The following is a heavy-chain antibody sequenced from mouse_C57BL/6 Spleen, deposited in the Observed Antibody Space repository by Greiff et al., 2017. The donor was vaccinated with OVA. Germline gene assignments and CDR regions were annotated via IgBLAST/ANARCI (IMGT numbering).Heavy chain of an antibody. Sequence: QVQLQQPGAELVKPGASVKVSCKASGYTFTSYWMHWVKQRPGQGLEWIGRIHPSDSDTNYNQKFKGKATLTVDKSSSTAYMQLSSLTSADSAVFYCAAVYDYDIACFAYWGQGTPVTVSA. V-gene: IGHV1-74*01. CDR3: AAVYDYDIACFAY. D-gene: IGHD2-4*01. J-gene: IGHJ3*01. CDR1: GYTFTSYW. CDR2: IHPSDSDT.